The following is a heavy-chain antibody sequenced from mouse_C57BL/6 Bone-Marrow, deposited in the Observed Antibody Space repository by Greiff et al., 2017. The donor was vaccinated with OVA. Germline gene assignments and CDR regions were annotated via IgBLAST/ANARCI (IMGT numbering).Heavy chain of an antibody. CDR3: ARDPYDYDVYYFDY. J-gene: IGHJ2*01. Sequence: EVQLVESEGGLVQPGSSLKLSCTASGFTFSDYYMAWVRQVPEKGLEWVANINYDGSSTYYLDSLKSRFIISRDNAKNILYLQMSSLKSEDTATYYCARDPYDYDVYYFDYWGQGTTLTVSS. V-gene: IGHV5-16*01. CDR1: GFTFSDYY. CDR2: INYDGSST. D-gene: IGHD2-4*01.